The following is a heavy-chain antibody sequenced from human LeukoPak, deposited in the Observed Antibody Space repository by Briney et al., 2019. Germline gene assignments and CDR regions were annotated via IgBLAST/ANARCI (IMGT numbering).Heavy chain of an antibody. V-gene: IGHV3-9*03. CDR3: AKDMRPSPSGLVIDY. CDR2: ISWNSGSI. D-gene: IGHD3-9*01. Sequence: GGSLRLSCAASGFTFDDYAMHWVRQAPGKGLEWVSGISWNSGSIGYADSVKGRFTISRDNAKNSLYLQMNSLKAEGMALYYCAKDMRPSPSGLVIDYWGQGTLVTVSS. J-gene: IGHJ4*02. CDR1: GFTFDDYA.